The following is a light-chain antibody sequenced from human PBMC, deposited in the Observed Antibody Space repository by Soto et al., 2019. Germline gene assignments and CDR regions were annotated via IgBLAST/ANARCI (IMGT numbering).Light chain of an antibody. CDR1: QSISSY. J-gene: IGKJ5*01. CDR2: AAS. V-gene: IGKV1-39*01. CDR3: QQSYSTLPVT. Sequence: DIQMTQSPSSLSASVGDRVTITCPASQSISSYLNWYQQKPGKAPKLLIYAASSLQSGVPSRFSGSGSGTDFTLTISSLQPEDFATYYCQQSYSTLPVTFGQGTRLEIK.